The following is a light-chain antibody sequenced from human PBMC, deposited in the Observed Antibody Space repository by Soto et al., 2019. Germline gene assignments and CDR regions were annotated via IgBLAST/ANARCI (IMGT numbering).Light chain of an antibody. CDR3: QQYDMWPRT. CDR1: QSVTSN. J-gene: IGKJ1*01. CDR2: GAS. V-gene: IGKV3-15*01. Sequence: EIVLTQSPGTLSLSPGERATLSCRASQSVTSNLVWYQQKPGQAPRVLIYGASTRATGIPARFSGSASGTEFTLTISSLQSEDFAVYYCQQYDMWPRTFGQGTKVDIK.